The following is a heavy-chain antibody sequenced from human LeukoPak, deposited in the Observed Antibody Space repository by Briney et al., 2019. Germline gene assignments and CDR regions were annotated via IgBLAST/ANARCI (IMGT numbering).Heavy chain of an antibody. CDR1: GFTFSSYW. CDR2: INSGGSST. J-gene: IGHJ4*02. D-gene: IGHD3-3*01. Sequence: SGGSLRLSCAASGFTFSSYWMHWVRQAPGKGLVWVSRINSGGSSTSYADSVKGRFTISRDNAKNTLYLQMNSLRAEDTAVYYCARDLGNDYDFWSGYYTFDYWGQGTLVTVSS. CDR3: ARDLGNDYDFWSGYYTFDY. V-gene: IGHV3-74*01.